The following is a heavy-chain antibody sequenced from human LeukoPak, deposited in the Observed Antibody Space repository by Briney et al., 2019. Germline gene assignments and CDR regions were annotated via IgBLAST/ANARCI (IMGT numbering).Heavy chain of an antibody. V-gene: IGHV4-59*08. Sequence: SETLSLTCTVSGGSISSYYWSWIRQPPAKGLEWIGYIYYSGSTNYNPSLKSRVTISVDTSKNQFSLKLSSVTAADTAVYYCAIYPDPLYFDYWGQGTLVTVSS. CDR3: AIYPDPLYFDY. CDR2: IYYSGST. J-gene: IGHJ4*02. CDR1: GGSISSYY.